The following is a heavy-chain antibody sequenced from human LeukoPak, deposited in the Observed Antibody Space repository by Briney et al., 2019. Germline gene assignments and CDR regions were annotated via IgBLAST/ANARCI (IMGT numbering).Heavy chain of an antibody. Sequence: VASVKVSCKASGYTFTGYYMHWLRQAPGQGLEWMGRINPNSGGTNYAQKFQGRVTMTRDTSISTAYMELSRLRSDDTAVYYCARRYCSGGSCYLFDYWGQGTLVTVSS. J-gene: IGHJ4*02. V-gene: IGHV1-2*06. CDR2: INPNSGGT. D-gene: IGHD2-15*01. CDR3: ARRYCSGGSCYLFDY. CDR1: GYTFTGYY.